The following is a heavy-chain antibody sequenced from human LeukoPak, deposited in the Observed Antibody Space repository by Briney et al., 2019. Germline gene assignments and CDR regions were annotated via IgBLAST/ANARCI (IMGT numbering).Heavy chain of an antibody. Sequence: SETLSLTCTVSGGSISSYYWSWIRQPAGKGLEWIGRIYTSGSTNYNPSLKGRVTMSVDTSKNQFSLKLSSVTAADTAVYYCARRAYYYGSGSYWPMYYFDYWGQETLVTVSS. CDR2: IYTSGST. J-gene: IGHJ4*02. CDR3: ARRAYYYGSGSYWPMYYFDY. CDR1: GGSISSYY. D-gene: IGHD3-10*01. V-gene: IGHV4-4*07.